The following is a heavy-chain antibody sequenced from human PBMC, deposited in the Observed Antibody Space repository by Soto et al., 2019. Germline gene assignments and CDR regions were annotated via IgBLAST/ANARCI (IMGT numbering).Heavy chain of an antibody. Sequence: GASVKVSCKASGYTFTSYGISWVRQAPGQGLEWMGWISAYNGNTNYAQKLQGRVTMTTDTSTSTAYMELRSLRSDDTAVYYCARDRMGPGSSWFDPWGQGTLVTVSS. D-gene: IGHD6-6*01. J-gene: IGHJ5*02. CDR1: GYTFTSYG. CDR2: ISAYNGNT. CDR3: ARDRMGPGSSWFDP. V-gene: IGHV1-18*01.